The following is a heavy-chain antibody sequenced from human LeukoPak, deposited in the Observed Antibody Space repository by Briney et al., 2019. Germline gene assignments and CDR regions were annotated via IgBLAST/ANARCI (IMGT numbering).Heavy chain of an antibody. V-gene: IGHV1-69*13. CDR2: IIPLFGTA. D-gene: IGHD5-18*01. Sequence: SVKVSCKASGYTFTSYGISWVRQAPGQGLEWMGGIIPLFGTAFYAQKFQGRVTITADGSTSTVFMDLSTLKSDDTAVYYCARVGVRGSSYAFHDYWGQGTLVAVSS. J-gene: IGHJ4*02. CDR1: GYTFTSYG. CDR3: ARVGVRGSSYAFHDY.